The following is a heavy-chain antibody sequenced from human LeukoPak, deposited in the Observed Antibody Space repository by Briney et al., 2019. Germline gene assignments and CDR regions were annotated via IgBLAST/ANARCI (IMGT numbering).Heavy chain of an antibody. CDR3: AKGICSGGSCYSRGFDY. CDR1: GFTFSSYW. J-gene: IGHJ4*02. D-gene: IGHD2-15*01. CDR2: IKQEGSEK. Sequence: GGSLRLSCAASGFTFSSYWMTWVRQAPGRGLEWVANIKQEGSEKYYVDSVKGRFTISRDNSKNTLYLQMNSLRAEDTAVYYCAKGICSGGSCYSRGFDYWGQGTLVTVSS. V-gene: IGHV3-7*03.